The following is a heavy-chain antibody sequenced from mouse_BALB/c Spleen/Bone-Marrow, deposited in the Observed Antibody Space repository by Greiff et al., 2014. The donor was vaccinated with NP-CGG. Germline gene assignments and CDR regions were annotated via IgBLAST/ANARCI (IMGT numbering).Heavy chain of an antibody. CDR3: ARDYDYDAWFAY. CDR2: IYPGNVNT. CDR1: SYTFTSYY. D-gene: IGHD2-4*01. V-gene: IGHV1S56*01. Sequence: QVHVKQSGPELVKPGASVRISCKASSYTFTSYYIHWVKQRPGQGLEWIGWIYPGNVNTKYNEKFKGKATLTADKSSSTAYMQLSSLTSEDSAVYFCARDYDYDAWFAYWGQGTLVTVSA. J-gene: IGHJ3*01.